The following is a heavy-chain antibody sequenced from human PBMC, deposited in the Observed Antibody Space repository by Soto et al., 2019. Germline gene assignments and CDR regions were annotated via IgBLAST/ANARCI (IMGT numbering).Heavy chain of an antibody. Sequence: ASVKVCCKASGGTFNNYPITWVRQAPGQGLEWMGGSIPIFGTANYAQKFQGRVTISVDESTSTAYMELSSLRSEDTAVYYCARGRGYRGDDHYYYFDMDVCGQGTTVTVSS. D-gene: IGHD5-18*01. J-gene: IGHJ6*02. CDR1: GGTFNNYP. CDR3: ARGRGYRGDDHYYYFDMDV. V-gene: IGHV1-69*13. CDR2: SIPIFGTA.